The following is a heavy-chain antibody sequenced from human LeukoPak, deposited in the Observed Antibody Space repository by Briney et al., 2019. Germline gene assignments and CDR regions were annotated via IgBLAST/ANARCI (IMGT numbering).Heavy chain of an antibody. V-gene: IGHV4-39*01. J-gene: IGHJ4*02. CDR1: GGSISSSSYY. CDR3: ARCYSDFDY. D-gene: IGHD2-15*01. CDR2: IYYSGST. Sequence: SETLSVTCTVSGGSISSSSYYWRWIRQPPGKGLEWIGSIYYSGSTYYNPSLKSRVTISVDTSKNQFSLKLSSVTAADTAVYCCARCYSDFDYCGQGTLVTVSS.